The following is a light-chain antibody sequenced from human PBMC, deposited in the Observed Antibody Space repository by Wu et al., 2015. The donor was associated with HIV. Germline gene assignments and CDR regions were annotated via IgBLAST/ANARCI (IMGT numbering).Light chain of an antibody. J-gene: IGKJ1*01. CDR2: RTA. Sequence: IGDTVHHHXRASQNIRACWPGISRNRERTPRLLIYRTATLESGVPSRFSGSGSGTEFTLTISSLQPDDFATYYCHQYNSYSVTFGQGTKVEIK. CDR1: QNIRA. CDR3: HQYNSYSVT. V-gene: IGKV1-5*03.